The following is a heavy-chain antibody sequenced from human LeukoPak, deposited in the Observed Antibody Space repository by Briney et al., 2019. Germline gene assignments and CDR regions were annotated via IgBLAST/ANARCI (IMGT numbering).Heavy chain of an antibody. CDR3: ARTHSDCSSTSCSSFDY. CDR1: GFSLRNARMG. J-gene: IGHJ4*02. D-gene: IGHD2-2*01. Sequence: SGPVLVKPTAPLTLTCTVSGFSLRNARMGVSWIRQPPGKALEWLAHIFSNDEKFYSTSLKSRLTISKDTSKSQVVLTMTNMDPVDTATYYCARTHSDCSSTSCSSFDYWGQGTLVTVSS. V-gene: IGHV2-26*01. CDR2: IFSNDEK.